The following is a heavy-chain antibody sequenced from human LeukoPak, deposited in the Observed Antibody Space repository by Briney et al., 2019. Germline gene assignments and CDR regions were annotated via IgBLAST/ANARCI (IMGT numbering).Heavy chain of an antibody. V-gene: IGHV4-4*02. CDR1: GYTFSNGW. Sequence: GSLRLSCAASGYTFSNGWMGWVRQAPGKGLEWIGEINHGGSTNYNPSLKSRVTISVDTSKNQFSLKLSSVTAADTAVYYCARGRPRYCSGGSCPNKQGSVDYWGQGTLVTVSS. CDR2: INHGGST. J-gene: IGHJ4*02. D-gene: IGHD2-15*01. CDR3: ARGRPRYCSGGSCPNKQGSVDY.